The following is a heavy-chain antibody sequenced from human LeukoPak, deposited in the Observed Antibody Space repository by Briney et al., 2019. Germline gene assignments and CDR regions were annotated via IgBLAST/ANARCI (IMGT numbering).Heavy chain of an antibody. CDR1: GGSISSYY. D-gene: IGHD2-2*01. CDR3: ARGRWPLYCSSTSCYQVFGY. J-gene: IGHJ4*02. V-gene: IGHV4-59*12. Sequence: SETLSLTCSVSGGSISSYYWTWIRQPPGKGLEWIGYIYYSGDTNYNPSLKSRVTISVDTSKNQFSLKLSSVTAADTAVYYCARGRWPLYCSSTSCYQVFGYWGQGTLVTVSS. CDR2: IYYSGDT.